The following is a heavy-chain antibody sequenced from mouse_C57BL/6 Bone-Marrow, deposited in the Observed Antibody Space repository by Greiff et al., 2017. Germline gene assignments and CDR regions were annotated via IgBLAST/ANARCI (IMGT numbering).Heavy chain of an antibody. D-gene: IGHD1-1*01. CDR2: INPSNGYN. V-gene: IGHV1-7*01. J-gene: IGHJ1*03. CDR3: ARDPYYYDISHWSYWV. CDR1: GYTFTSYW. Sequence: QVQLQQPGAELAKPGASVKLSCKASGYTFTSYWMHWVKQRPGHGLEWIGYINPSNGYNKYNQKFKDKATLTADKSSSTAYMQLSSLTYEDSAVYYCARDPYYYDISHWSYWVWGTVATVT.